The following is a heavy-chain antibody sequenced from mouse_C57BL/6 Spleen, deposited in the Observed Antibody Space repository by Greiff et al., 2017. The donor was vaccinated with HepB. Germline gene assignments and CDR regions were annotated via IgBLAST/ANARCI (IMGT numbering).Heavy chain of an antibody. CDR3: ARGGSNPFAY. V-gene: IGHV1-50*01. Sequence: QVQLQQPGAELVKPGASVKLSCKASGYTFTSYWMQWVKQRPGQGLEWIGEIDPSDGYTNYNQKFKGKATLTVDTSSSTAYMKLSSLTSEDSAVYYCARGGSNPFAYWGQGTLVTVSA. J-gene: IGHJ3*01. CDR2: IDPSDGYT. D-gene: IGHD2-5*01. CDR1: GYTFTSYW.